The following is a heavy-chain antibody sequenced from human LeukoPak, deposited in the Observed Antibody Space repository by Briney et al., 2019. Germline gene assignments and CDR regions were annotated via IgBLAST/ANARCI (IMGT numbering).Heavy chain of an antibody. CDR3: ARLLNNDNSGDPDTFDM. J-gene: IGHJ3*02. Sequence: PSETLSLTCSVSGGSISRHYWSWIRQPPGKGLEWIGYISYSGSTKYNPSFQSRVTISLDTSKTHFSLKLTSVTAAGTAVYYCARLLNNDNSGDPDTFDMWGPGTMVTVSS. CDR1: GGSISRHY. CDR2: ISYSGST. V-gene: IGHV4-59*08. D-gene: IGHD3-22*01.